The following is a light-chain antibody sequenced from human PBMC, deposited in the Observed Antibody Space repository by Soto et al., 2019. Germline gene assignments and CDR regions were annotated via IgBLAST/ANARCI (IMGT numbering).Light chain of an antibody. CDR1: QSISSF. V-gene: IGKV1-39*01. J-gene: IGKJ1*01. CDR2: AAS. Sequence: DIQMTQSPSSLSTSVGVRVTITCRASQSISSFLNWYQQKPGKAPKLLVYAASILQSGVPSRFSGSGSGTDFTLTISTLQPEDFATYYCQQSYSHPRTFGQGTKVEIK. CDR3: QQSYSHPRT.